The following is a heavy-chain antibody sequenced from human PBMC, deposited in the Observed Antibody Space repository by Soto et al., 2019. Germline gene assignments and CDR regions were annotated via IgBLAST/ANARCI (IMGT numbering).Heavy chain of an antibody. CDR1: GYTFTSYD. Sequence: ASVKVSCKASGYTFTSYDINWVRQATGQGLEWMGWMNPNSGNTSYARKFQGRVTMTTDTSTSTAYMELRSLRSDDTAVYYCARDGSHGWFDPWGQGTLVTVSS. V-gene: IGHV1-8*01. J-gene: IGHJ5*02. CDR3: ARDGSHGWFDP. CDR2: MNPNSGNT.